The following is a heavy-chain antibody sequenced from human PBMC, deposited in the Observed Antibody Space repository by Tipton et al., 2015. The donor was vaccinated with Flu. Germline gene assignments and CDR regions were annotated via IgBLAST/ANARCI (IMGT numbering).Heavy chain of an antibody. CDR1: GYSIRSSNYY. V-gene: IGHV4-38-2*01. Sequence: TLSLTCAVSGYSIRSSNYYWGWIRQPPGKGLEWIGNIFHSGNSYHNPSLKSRVTMSVETSKNQFSLKLSSVTAADTAVYYCARRDYSNYVSEPKNWFDSWGQGDLVFVSS. CDR3: ARRDYSNYVSEPKNWFDS. CDR2: IFHSGNS. D-gene: IGHD4-11*01. J-gene: IGHJ5*01.